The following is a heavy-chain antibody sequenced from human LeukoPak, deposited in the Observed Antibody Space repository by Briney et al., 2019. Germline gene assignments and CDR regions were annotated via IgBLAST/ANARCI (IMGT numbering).Heavy chain of an antibody. CDR1: GYSFTSYW. V-gene: IGHV5-10-1*01. Sequence: PGESLRISCKGSGYSFTSYWISWVRQMPGKGLEWMGTIDPSDSYTNYSPSFQGHVTISAGKSISTAYLQWSSLKASDTAMYYCARGGKSAYGWFDPWGQGALVTVSS. D-gene: IGHD5-12*01. CDR2: IDPSDSYT. J-gene: IGHJ5*02. CDR3: ARGGKSAYGWFDP.